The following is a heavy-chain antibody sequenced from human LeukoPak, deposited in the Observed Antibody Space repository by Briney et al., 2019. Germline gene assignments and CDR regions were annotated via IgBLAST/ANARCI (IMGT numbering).Heavy chain of an antibody. D-gene: IGHD3-3*01. J-gene: IGHJ4*02. CDR1: GGSISSYY. V-gene: IGHV4-59*01. CDR2: IYYSGST. Sequence: SETLSLTCTASGGSISSYYWSWIRQPPGKGLEWIGYIYYSGSTNYNPSLKSRVTISVGTSKNQFSLKLSSVTAADTAVYYCARGVTIFGVVSSWGQGTLVTVSS. CDR3: ARGVTIFGVVSS.